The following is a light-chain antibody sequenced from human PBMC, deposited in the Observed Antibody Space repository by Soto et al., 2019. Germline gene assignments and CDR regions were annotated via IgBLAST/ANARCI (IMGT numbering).Light chain of an antibody. CDR2: SNN. CDR3: AAWDDSLKGYV. Sequence: QAVVTQPPSASGTPGQRVTISCSGSSSNIGSNIVNWYQQLPGTAPKLLIYSNNQRPSGVPDRFSGSKSGTSASLAISGLQSDDEADYYCAAWDDSLKGYVFGTGTKLTVL. J-gene: IGLJ1*01. V-gene: IGLV1-44*01. CDR1: SSNIGSNI.